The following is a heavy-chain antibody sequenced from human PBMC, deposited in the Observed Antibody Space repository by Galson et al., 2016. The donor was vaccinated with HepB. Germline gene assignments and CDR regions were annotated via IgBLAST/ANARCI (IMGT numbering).Heavy chain of an antibody. CDR2: ISPDGSDT. D-gene: IGHD4-17*01. V-gene: IGHV3-74*03. CDR3: AKDLLRSVPTPSPGIDY. J-gene: IGHJ4*02. Sequence: SLRLSCAASGFTFSSFWMHWVRQGPGKGLVWVSRISPDGSDTKYADFAKGRFTISRDNSKNTLFLQMNSLRNEDTAVYYCAKDLLRSVPTPSPGIDYWGQGTLVTVSS. CDR1: GFTFSSFW.